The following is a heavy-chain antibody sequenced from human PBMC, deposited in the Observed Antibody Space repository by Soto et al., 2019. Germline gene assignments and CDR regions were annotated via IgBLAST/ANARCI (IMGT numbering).Heavy chain of an antibody. Sequence: QVQLVQSGAEVKKPGASVKVSCKASGYTFTGYYMHWVRQAPGQGLEWMGWINPNSGGTNYAQKFQGWVNMTRDTSISTAYMELSRQRADDTAVYYCARSTYYYAGSGYSYWGQGTLVTVSS. CDR1: GYTFTGYY. CDR2: INPNSGGT. CDR3: ARSTYYYAGSGYSY. V-gene: IGHV1-2*04. J-gene: IGHJ4*02. D-gene: IGHD3-22*01.